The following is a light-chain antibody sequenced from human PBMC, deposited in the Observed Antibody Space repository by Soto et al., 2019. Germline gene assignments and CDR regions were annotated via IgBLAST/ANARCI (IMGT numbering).Light chain of an antibody. CDR2: AAS. V-gene: IGKV1-5*01. CDR1: QNINNY. J-gene: IGKJ1*01. CDR3: QQYNSYSLT. Sequence: DIQLTHSPASLSASLGGRVTITCRASQNINNYLNWYQQKPGKAPKLLIYAASSLQSGVPSRFSGSGSATEFTLTISSLQPDDFATYYCQQYNSYSLTFGQGTKVDIK.